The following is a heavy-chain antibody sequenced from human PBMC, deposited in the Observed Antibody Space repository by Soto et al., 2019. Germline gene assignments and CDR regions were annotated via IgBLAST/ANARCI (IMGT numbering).Heavy chain of an antibody. CDR1: GFTFSSYC. V-gene: IGHV3-33*01. J-gene: IGHJ3*02. CDR3: ARGDRNYDAFDI. CDR2: IWYDGSNK. Sequence: GGSLRLSCAASGFTFSSYCMHWVRQAPGKGLEWVAVIWYDGSNKYYADSVKGRFTISRDNSKNTLYLQMNSLRAEDTAVYYCARGDRNYDAFDIWGQGTMVTVSS. D-gene: IGHD1-7*01.